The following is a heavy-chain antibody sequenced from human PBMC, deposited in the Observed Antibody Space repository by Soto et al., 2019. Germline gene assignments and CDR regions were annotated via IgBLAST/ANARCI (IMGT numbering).Heavy chain of an antibody. CDR2: IIPIFGTA. V-gene: IGHV1-69*13. CDR3: ARDEVVRGVMITPLPYY. J-gene: IGHJ4*02. D-gene: IGHD3-10*01. Sequence: SVKVSCKASGYTFTSYAISWVRQAPGQGLEWMGGIIPIFGTANYAQKFQGRVTITAHESTSTDYMELSSPRSEDTAVYYCARDEVVRGVMITPLPYYWGQGTLVTVSS. CDR1: GYTFTSYA.